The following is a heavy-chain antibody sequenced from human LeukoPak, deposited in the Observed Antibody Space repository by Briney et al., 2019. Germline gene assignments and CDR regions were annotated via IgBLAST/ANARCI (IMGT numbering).Heavy chain of an antibody. D-gene: IGHD3-3*01. J-gene: IGHJ4*02. Sequence: SETLSLTCTVSGGSISSYYWSWIRQPPGKGLEWIGYIYYSGSTNYNPSLKSRVTISVDTSKNQFSLKLSSVTAADTAVYYCARVGLRFLEWLLPLYYFDYWGQGTLVTVSS. CDR1: GGSISSYY. CDR2: IYYSGST. CDR3: ARVGLRFLEWLLPLYYFDY. V-gene: IGHV4-59*12.